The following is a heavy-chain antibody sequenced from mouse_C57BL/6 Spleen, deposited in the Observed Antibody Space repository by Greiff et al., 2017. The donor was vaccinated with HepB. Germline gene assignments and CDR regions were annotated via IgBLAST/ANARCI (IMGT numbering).Heavy chain of an antibody. D-gene: IGHD1-1*01. CDR2: IYPGDGDT. V-gene: IGHV1-80*01. CDR1: GYAFSSYW. J-gene: IGHJ3*01. CDR3: AGGDGSSSFAY. Sequence: VQLVESGAELVKPGASVKISCKASGYAFSSYWMNWVKQRPGKGLEWIGQIYPGDGDTNYNGKFKGKATLTADKSSSTAYMQLSSLTSEDSAVYFCAGGDGSSSFAYWGQGTLVTVSA.